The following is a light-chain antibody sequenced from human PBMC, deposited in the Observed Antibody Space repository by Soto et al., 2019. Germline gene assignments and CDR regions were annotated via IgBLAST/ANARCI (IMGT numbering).Light chain of an antibody. CDR1: SSDVGGYNY. CDR3: QSYDNSLNGYV. CDR2: EVR. J-gene: IGLJ1*01. Sequence: QSVLTQPASVSGSPGQSITISCTGTSSDVGGYNYVSWYQQHPGQPPKLMIYEVRNRPSGLSNRFSGSKSGATASLTISGLRAEDEADYYCQSYDNSLNGYVFGTGTKLTVL. V-gene: IGLV2-14*01.